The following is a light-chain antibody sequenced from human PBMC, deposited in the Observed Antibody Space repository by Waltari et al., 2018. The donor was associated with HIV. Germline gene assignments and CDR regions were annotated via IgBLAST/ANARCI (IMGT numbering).Light chain of an antibody. V-gene: IGLV1-44*01. Sequence: QSVLTQPPSTSGTPGQRVTISCSGSSSNIGSNTVNWYQQLPGTAPKLLIYSNNPRPAGVPDRFSGSKSGTSASLAISGLQSEDEADYYCAVWDDSLNGWVFGGGTKLTVL. CDR3: AVWDDSLNGWV. J-gene: IGLJ2*01. CDR2: SNN. CDR1: SSNIGSNT.